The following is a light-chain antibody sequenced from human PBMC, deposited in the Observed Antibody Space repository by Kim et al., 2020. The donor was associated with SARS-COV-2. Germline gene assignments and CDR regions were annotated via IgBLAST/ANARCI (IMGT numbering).Light chain of an antibody. CDR3: QQTYSMVRT. CDR1: QSISNY. CDR2: AAS. J-gene: IGKJ1*01. Sequence: ASVGDRVTITCRASQSISNYLNWYQQKPGKAPKVLISAASSLQSGVPSKFSGSGSGTYFTLTINSLQPEDFVTYYCQQTYSMVRTFGQGTKVDIK. V-gene: IGKV1-39*01.